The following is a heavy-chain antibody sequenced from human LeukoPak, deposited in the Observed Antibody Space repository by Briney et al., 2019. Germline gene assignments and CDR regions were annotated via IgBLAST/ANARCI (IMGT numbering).Heavy chain of an antibody. CDR1: GFTFSNYY. CDR3: AVQITMIVVVPYFDY. CDR2: ITSTGVTI. D-gene: IGHD3-22*01. V-gene: IGHV3-11*04. Sequence: PGGSLRLSCAASGFTFSNYYMNWIRQAPGKGLEWVSSITSTGVTIYYADSVRGRFTVSRDNARNSLFLHMNSLRAEDTAVYYCAVQITMIVVVPYFDYWGQGTLVTVSS. J-gene: IGHJ4*02.